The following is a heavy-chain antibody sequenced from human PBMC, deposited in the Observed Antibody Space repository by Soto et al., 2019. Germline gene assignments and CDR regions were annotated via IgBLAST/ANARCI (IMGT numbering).Heavy chain of an antibody. CDR3: ARLLGGYQLLHNWFDP. CDR2: IYYSGST. J-gene: IGHJ5*02. D-gene: IGHD2-2*01. Sequence: SEIMSLTSTVAGGSISNSSYCWGRIRQPPGKGLEWIGSIYYSGSTYYNPSLKSRVTISVDTSKNQFSLKLSSVTAADTAVYYCARLLGGYQLLHNWFDPWGQGTLVTVS. CDR1: GGSISNSSYC. V-gene: IGHV4-39*01.